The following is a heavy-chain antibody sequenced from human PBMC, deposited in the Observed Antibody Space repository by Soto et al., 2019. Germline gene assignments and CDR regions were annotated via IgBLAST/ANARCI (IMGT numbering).Heavy chain of an antibody. V-gene: IGHV4-59*01. Sequence: PSETLSLTCIVSGGSMSEYFWSWIRQSPGKGLEWIGYIYYLGGTDYNPSLKSRVTISVDTSKRQFSLRLTSVTAADTAVYYCARDGYDGSGSPYPAYWGPGTQVTVSS. D-gene: IGHD3-10*01. CDR2: IYYLGGT. CDR3: ARDGYDGSGSPYPAY. CDR1: GGSMSEYF. J-gene: IGHJ4*02.